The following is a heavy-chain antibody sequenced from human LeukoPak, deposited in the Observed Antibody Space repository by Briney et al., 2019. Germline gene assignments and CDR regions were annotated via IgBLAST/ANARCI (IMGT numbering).Heavy chain of an antibody. CDR3: ARDADSSGYLRYQTV. V-gene: IGHV1-69*13. CDR1: GGTFSSYA. CDR2: IIPIFGTA. Sequence: GASVKVSCKASGGTFSSYAISWVRQAPGQGLEWMGGIIPIFGTATYAQKFQGRVTITADESTSTACMELSSLRSEDTAVYYCARDADSSGYLRYQTVWGQGTLVTVSS. D-gene: IGHD3-22*01. J-gene: IGHJ4*02.